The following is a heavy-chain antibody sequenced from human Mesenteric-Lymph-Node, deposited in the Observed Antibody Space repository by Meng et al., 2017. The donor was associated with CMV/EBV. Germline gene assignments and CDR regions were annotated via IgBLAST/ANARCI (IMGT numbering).Heavy chain of an antibody. CDR3: AKNSGMTGTTY. J-gene: IGHJ4*02. D-gene: IGHD1-1*01. CDR1: GFTFSSYA. V-gene: IGHV3-23*01. CDR2: ISGSGGST. Sequence: SCAASGFTFSSYAMSWVRQAPGKGLEWVSAISGSGGSTYYADSVKGRFTISRDNSKNTLYLQMNSLRAEDTAVYYCAKNSGMTGTTYWGQGTLVTVSS.